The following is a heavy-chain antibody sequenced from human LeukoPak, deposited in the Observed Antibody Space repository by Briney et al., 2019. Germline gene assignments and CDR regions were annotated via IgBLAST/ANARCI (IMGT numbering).Heavy chain of an antibody. Sequence: GGSLRLSCAASGFTFSSYWMHWVRQVPGKGLVWVSRINSDGRSTNYADSVKGRFTISRDNAKNTLYLQMNSLTAEDTAVYYCARVAYGSSWYVDYWGQGNLVTVSS. V-gene: IGHV3-74*01. J-gene: IGHJ4*02. CDR3: ARVAYGSSWYVDY. D-gene: IGHD6-13*01. CDR1: GFTFSSYW. CDR2: INSDGRST.